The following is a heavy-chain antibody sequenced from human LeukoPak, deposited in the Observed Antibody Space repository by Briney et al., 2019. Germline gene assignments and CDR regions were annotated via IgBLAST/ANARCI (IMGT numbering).Heavy chain of an antibody. CDR3: AKDMNILTGYYRSHAFDI. CDR1: GFTFSSYA. V-gene: IGHV3-9*01. J-gene: IGHJ3*02. D-gene: IGHD3-9*01. Sequence: PGGSLRLSCAASGFTFSSYAMSWVRQAPGKGLEWVSGISWNSGSIGYADSVKGRFTISGDNAKNSLYLQMNSLRAEDTALYYCAKDMNILTGYYRSHAFDIWGQGTMVTVSS. CDR2: ISWNSGSI.